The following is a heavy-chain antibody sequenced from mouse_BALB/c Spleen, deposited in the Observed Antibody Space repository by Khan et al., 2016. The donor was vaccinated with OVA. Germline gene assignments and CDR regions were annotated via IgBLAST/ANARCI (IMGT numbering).Heavy chain of an antibody. Sequence: QIQLVQSGPELKKPGETVRISCKASGYTFTTAGIQWVQKMPGKGLKWIGWINTHSGVPKYAEDFKGRFAFSLEISVNTAYLQITNLKNEDTATYVCARRDAAYYRSDGGAMEYWGQGTSVTVSS. CDR3: ARRDAAYYRSDGGAMEY. J-gene: IGHJ4*01. CDR1: GYTFTTAG. V-gene: IGHV9-4*02. CDR2: INTHSGVP. D-gene: IGHD2-12*01.